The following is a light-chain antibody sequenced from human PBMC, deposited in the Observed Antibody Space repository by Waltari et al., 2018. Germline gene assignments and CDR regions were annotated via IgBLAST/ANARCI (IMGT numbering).Light chain of an antibody. V-gene: IGKV1-39*01. Sequence: DIQMTQSPSSLSASIGDRVTITCRSSENIGRYLNLYQQRTGEAPKLLIYATSTLQTEVPSRFSGSGSRTDFTLTISSLQPEDFATYYCQHTFETPYSFGQGTKLESK. CDR2: ATS. CDR1: ENIGRY. J-gene: IGKJ2*01. CDR3: QHTFETPYS.